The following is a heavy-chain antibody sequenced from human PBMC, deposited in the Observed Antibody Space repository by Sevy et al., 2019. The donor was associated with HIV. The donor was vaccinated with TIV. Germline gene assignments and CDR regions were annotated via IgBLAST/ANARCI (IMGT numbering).Heavy chain of an antibody. V-gene: IGHV4-34*01. CDR2: INHSGST. CDR3: ARALAAAGTGGWFDP. Sequence: SETLSLTCAVYGGSFSGYYWSWIRQPLGKGLEWIGEINHSGSTNYNPSLKSRVTISVDTSKNQFSLKLSSVTAADTAVYYCARALAAAGTGGWFDPWGQGTLVTVSS. CDR1: GGSFSGYY. D-gene: IGHD6-13*01. J-gene: IGHJ5*02.